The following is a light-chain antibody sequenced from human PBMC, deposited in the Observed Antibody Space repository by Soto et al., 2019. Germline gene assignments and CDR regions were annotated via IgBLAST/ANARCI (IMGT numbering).Light chain of an antibody. CDR1: QSVSGSNS. V-gene: IGKV3-20*01. CDR2: GAS. J-gene: IGKJ2*01. Sequence: EIVLTQSPGTLSLSPGERATLSCRASQSVSGSNSLAWYQHKPGQAPRLLIYGASTRATGTPDKFSGSGSGTDFTLTISRLEPEDFAVYYCQQYGSSRDTFGQGTKLEIK. CDR3: QQYGSSRDT.